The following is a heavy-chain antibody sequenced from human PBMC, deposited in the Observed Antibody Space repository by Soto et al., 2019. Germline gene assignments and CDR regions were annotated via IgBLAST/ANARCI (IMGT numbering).Heavy chain of an antibody. CDR1: GYTFTGYY. V-gene: IGHV1-2*02. D-gene: IGHD7-27*01. Sequence: ASVKVSCKASGYTFTGYYMHWVRQAPGQGLEWMGWINPNSGGTNYAQKFQGRVTMTRDTSISTAYMELSRLRSDDTAGYYCARVYDTVAVPLGYYGMDVWGQGTTVTVSS. CDR2: INPNSGGT. CDR3: ARVYDTVAVPLGYYGMDV. J-gene: IGHJ6*02.